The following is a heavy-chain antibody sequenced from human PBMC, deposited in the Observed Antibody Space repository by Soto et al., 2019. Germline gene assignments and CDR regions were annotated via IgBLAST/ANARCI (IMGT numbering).Heavy chain of an antibody. V-gene: IGHV5-51*01. J-gene: IGHJ4*02. Sequence: GESLKISCKGSGYSFTSYWIGWVRQMPGKGLEWMGIIYPGDSDTRYSPSFQGQVTISAAKSISTAYLQWSSLKASDTAMYYCARHYCSGGSCTAMGIDYWGQGTLVTVSS. CDR3: ARHYCSGGSCTAMGIDY. D-gene: IGHD2-15*01. CDR2: IYPGDSDT. CDR1: GYSFTSYW.